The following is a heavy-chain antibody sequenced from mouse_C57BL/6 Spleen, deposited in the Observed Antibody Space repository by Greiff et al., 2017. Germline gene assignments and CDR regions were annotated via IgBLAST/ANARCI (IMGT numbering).Heavy chain of an antibody. V-gene: IGHV3-6*01. D-gene: IGHD3-3*01. Sequence: EVQLVESGPGLVKPSQSLSLTCSVTGYSITSGYYWNWIRQFPGNKLEWMGYISYDGSNNYNPSLKNRISITRDTSKNQFFLKLNSVTTEDTATYYCARDEVWLGAWFAYWGQGTLVTVSA. CDR2: ISYDGSN. J-gene: IGHJ3*01. CDR3: ARDEVWLGAWFAY. CDR1: GYSITSGYY.